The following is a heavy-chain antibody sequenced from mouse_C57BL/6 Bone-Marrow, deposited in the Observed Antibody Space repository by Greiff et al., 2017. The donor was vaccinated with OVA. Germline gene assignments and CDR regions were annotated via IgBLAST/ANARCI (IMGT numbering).Heavy chain of an antibody. CDR2: ISSGSSTI. V-gene: IGHV5-17*01. J-gene: IGHJ1*03. Sequence: EVKLMESGGGLVKPGGSLKLSCAASGFTFSDYGMHWVRQAPEKGLEWVAYISSGSSTIYYADTVKGRFTISRDNAKNTLFLQMTSLRSEDTAMYYCASNWDEYFDVWGTGTTVTVSS. CDR3: ASNWDEYFDV. CDR1: GFTFSDYG. D-gene: IGHD4-1*01.